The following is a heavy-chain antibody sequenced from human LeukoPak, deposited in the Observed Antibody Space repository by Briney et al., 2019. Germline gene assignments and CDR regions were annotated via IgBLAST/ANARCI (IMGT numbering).Heavy chain of an antibody. Sequence: SETLSLTCTVSGGSISSYYSSWIRQPAGKGLEWIGRIYTSGSTNYNPSLESRVTMSVDTSKNQFSLKLSSVTAADTAVYYCARDLLWFGKRLGMDVWGKGTTVTISS. CDR2: IYTSGST. CDR3: ARDLLWFGKRLGMDV. D-gene: IGHD3-10*01. CDR1: GGSISSYY. J-gene: IGHJ6*03. V-gene: IGHV4-4*07.